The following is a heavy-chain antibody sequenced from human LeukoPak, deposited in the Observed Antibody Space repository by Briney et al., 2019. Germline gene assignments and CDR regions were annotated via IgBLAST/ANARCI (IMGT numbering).Heavy chain of an antibody. CDR1: GFIVSHNY. J-gene: IGHJ4*02. Sequence: GGSLRLSCAASGFIVSHNYMTWVRQAPGKGLEWISVIYIDGATYYADSVKGRFTISRDQANNTLYLQMNTLRDEDTAVYYCARGPRYSFYWGQGTLVSVSS. V-gene: IGHV3-53*01. CDR2: IYIDGAT. D-gene: IGHD6-13*01. CDR3: ARGPRYSFY.